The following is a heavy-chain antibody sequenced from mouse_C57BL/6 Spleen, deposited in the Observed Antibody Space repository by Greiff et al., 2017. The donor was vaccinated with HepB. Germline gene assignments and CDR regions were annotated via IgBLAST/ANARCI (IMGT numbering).Heavy chain of an antibody. D-gene: IGHD1-1*01. J-gene: IGHJ2*01. CDR3: TRDPFTVGYFDY. CDR1: GYTFTSYW. V-gene: IGHV1-5*01. CDR2: IYPGNSDT. Sequence: EVQGVESGTVLARPGASVKMSCKTSGYTFTSYWMHWVKQRPGQGLEWIGAIYPGNSDTSYNQKFKGKAKLTAVTSASTAYMELSSLTNEDSAVYYCTRDPFTVGYFDYWGQGTTLTVSS.